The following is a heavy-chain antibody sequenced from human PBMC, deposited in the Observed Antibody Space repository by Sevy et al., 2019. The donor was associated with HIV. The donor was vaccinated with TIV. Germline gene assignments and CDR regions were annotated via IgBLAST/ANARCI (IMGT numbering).Heavy chain of an antibody. J-gene: IGHJ4*02. Sequence: ASVNVSCKASGYTFTTYRITWVRQAPGQGLEWMGWISPHNGDTNYAQKDRGRVTMTTDTSTITAYMELRSLRSDDTAVYYCARAFCSGGRCYSLAYWGQGTLVTVSS. CDR1: GYTFTTYR. V-gene: IGHV1-18*04. CDR3: ARAFCSGGRCYSLAY. CDR2: ISPHNGDT. D-gene: IGHD2-15*01.